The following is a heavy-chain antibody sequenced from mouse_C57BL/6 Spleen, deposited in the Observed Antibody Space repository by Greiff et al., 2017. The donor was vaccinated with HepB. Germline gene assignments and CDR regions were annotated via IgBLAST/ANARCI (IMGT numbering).Heavy chain of an antibody. CDR2: ISDGGSYT. D-gene: IGHD2-3*01. V-gene: IGHV5-4*01. J-gene: IGHJ4*01. CDR1: GFTFSSYA. CDR3: ASDSYDGTTGAMDY. Sequence: EVQRVESGGGLVKPGGSLKLSCAASGFTFSSYAMSWVRQTPEKRLEWVATISDGGSYTYYPDNVKGRFTISRDNAKNNLYLQMSHLKSEDTAMYYCASDSYDGTTGAMDYWGQGTSVTVSS.